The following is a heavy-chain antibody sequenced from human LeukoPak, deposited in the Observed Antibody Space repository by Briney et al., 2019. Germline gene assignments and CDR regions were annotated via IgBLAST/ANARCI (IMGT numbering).Heavy chain of an antibody. J-gene: IGHJ3*02. D-gene: IGHD1-26*01. CDR1: GYTFINYG. CDR2: ISAYTGST. Sequence: GASVKVSCKPSGYTFINYGLTWVRQAPGQGFEWMGWISAYTGSTNYAQKLQGRVTMPTDPSTSTAYMDLRSLRSDDTAVYYCARTVGATGAFDIWGQGTMVIVSS. CDR3: ARTVGATGAFDI. V-gene: IGHV1-18*01.